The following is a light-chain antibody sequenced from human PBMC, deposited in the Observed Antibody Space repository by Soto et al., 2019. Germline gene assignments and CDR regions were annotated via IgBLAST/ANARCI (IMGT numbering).Light chain of an antibody. CDR1: QDITNS. CDR2: DAS. V-gene: IGKV1-33*01. CDR3: QQYPTVPYS. J-gene: IGKJ2*01. Sequence: DIQMTQSPSSLSASVGDRVTITCQASQDITNSLNWYQQKPGKAPKLLIYDASNLETGVPSRLIGSGSGTDFTFTISSLQPEDFATYYCQQYPTVPYSFGQGTKLEIK.